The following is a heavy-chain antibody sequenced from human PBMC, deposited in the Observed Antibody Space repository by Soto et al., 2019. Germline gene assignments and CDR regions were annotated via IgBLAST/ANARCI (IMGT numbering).Heavy chain of an antibody. CDR1: GGSARGHY. CDR2: VYSSGST. Sequence: SETLSLTCTVSGGSARGHYWSWIRQSPGKGLEWIGYVYSSGSTDYNPSLKSRVTISVDTSKNQVSLRLTSVTAADAAVYYCARGTYTLYFYYGLDVWGPGTTVTVSS. J-gene: IGHJ6*02. CDR3: ARGTYTLYFYYGLDV. D-gene: IGHD4-4*01. V-gene: IGHV4-59*02.